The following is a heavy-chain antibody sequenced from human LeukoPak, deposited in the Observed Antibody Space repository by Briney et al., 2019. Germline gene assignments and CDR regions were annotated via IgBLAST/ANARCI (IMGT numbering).Heavy chain of an antibody. CDR3: ARLPSDIVATIGV. J-gene: IGHJ4*02. CDR2: IIPIFGTA. V-gene: IGHV1-69*13. Sequence: SVKVSCEASGGTFSSYAISWVRQAPGQGLEWMGGIIPIFGTANYAQKFQGRVTITADESTSTAYMELSSLRSEDTAVYYCARLPSDIVATIGVWGQGTLVTVSS. CDR1: GGTFSSYA. D-gene: IGHD5-12*01.